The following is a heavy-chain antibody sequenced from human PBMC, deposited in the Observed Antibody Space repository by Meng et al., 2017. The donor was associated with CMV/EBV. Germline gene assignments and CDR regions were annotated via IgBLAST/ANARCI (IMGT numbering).Heavy chain of an antibody. CDR1: GFTVSSNY. CDR2: IRSKGYGETT. Sequence: GESLKISCAASGFTVSSNYMSWVRQAPGKGLEWVGFIRSKGYGETTEYAASVKGRFTISRDDSKGIAYLQMNSLRTEDTAMYHCTRDWGDYDYVWGSDWGQGTLVTVSS. D-gene: IGHD3-16*01. V-gene: IGHV3-49*04. J-gene: IGHJ4*02. CDR3: TRDWGDYDYVWGSD.